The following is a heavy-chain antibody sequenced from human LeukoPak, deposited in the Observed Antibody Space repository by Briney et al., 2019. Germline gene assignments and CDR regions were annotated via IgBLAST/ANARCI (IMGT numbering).Heavy chain of an antibody. CDR2: IYPSGST. J-gene: IGHJ6*02. CDR1: GGSISSYY. D-gene: IGHD3-10*01. V-gene: IGHV4-4*07. CDR3: ARDLLGSGSYYYYYYGMDV. Sequence: SETLSLTCTVSGGSISSYYWSWIRQPAGKGLEWIGRIYPSGSTNYNPSLKSRVTMSVDTSKNQFSLKLSSVTAADTAVYYCARDLLGSGSYYYYYYGMDVWGQGTTVTVSS.